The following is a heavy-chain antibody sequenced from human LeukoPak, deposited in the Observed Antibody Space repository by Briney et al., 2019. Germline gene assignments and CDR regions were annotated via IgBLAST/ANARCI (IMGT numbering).Heavy chain of an antibody. CDR3: ARVPFSSGWYDY. J-gene: IGHJ4*02. CDR2: ISSNGGTT. V-gene: IGHV3-64*02. Sequence: SRISSNGGTTYYADSLKGRFTISRDNSKNTVYLQMASLRPEDMAVYYCARVPFSSGWYDYWGQGTLVTVSS. D-gene: IGHD6-19*01.